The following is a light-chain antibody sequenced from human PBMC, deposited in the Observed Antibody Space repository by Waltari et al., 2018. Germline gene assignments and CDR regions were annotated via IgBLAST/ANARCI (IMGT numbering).Light chain of an antibody. V-gene: IGKV3-11*01. J-gene: IGKJ1*01. CDR2: DPS. CDR1: QDVATF. Sequence: EIVLTQSPATLSLSPGETATLSCRASQDVATFLAWYQQKPGQAPHLLMYDPSTKATGVPARFSGSGSGTDFTLTIKSLEPEDFAVYYCQQRYDWPKTFGQGTKVEIK. CDR3: QQRYDWPKT.